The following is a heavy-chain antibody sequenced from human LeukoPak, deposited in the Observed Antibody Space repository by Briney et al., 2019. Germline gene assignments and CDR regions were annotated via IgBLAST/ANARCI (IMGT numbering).Heavy chain of an antibody. Sequence: GGSLRLSCSASGFTFSSYSMNWVRQAPGKGLEWVSSISSSSSYIYYADSVKGRFTISRDNAKNSLYLQMNSLRAEDTAVYYCARVIAAAGNYWGQGTLVTVSS. CDR2: ISSSSSYI. V-gene: IGHV3-21*01. J-gene: IGHJ4*02. D-gene: IGHD6-13*01. CDR1: GFTFSSYS. CDR3: ARVIAAAGNY.